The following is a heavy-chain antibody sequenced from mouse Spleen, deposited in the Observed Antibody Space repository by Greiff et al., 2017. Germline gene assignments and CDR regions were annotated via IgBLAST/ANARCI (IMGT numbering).Heavy chain of an antibody. V-gene: IGHV1-62-2*01. CDR2: FNPGRGSI. CDR1: GYTFTDYA. Sequence: QVQLKQSGAELVKPGASVKLSCKASGYTFTDYAIHWVKQRSGQGLEWIGWFNPGRGSINYNEKFKAKATLTADKSSSTVYMELSGLTSEDSAVYFCARHEEMIASFAYWGQGTLVTVSA. J-gene: IGHJ3*01. D-gene: IGHD2-4*01. CDR3: ARHEEMIASFAY.